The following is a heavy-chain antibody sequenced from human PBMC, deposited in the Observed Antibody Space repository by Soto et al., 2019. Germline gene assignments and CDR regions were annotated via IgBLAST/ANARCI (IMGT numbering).Heavy chain of an antibody. CDR3: AGPLGGCSGGSCRDY. V-gene: IGHV4-39*01. Sequence: SETLSLTCTVSGGSISSSSYYWGWIRQPPGKGLEWIGSIYYSGSTYYNPSLKSRVTISVDTSKNQFSLKLSSVTAADTAVYYCAGPLGGCSGGSCRDYWGQGTLVTVSS. J-gene: IGHJ4*02. CDR1: GGSISSSSYY. CDR2: IYYSGST. D-gene: IGHD2-15*01.